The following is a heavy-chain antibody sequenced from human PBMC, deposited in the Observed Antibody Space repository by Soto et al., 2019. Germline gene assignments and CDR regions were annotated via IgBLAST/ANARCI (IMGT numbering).Heavy chain of an antibody. CDR2: IYYSGST. CDR1: GGSVSSGSYY. J-gene: IGHJ5*02. Sequence: QVQLQESGPGLVKPSETLSLTCTVSGGSVSSGSYYWSWIRQPPGKGLEWIGYIYYSGSTNYNPSLKSRVTISVDTSKNQFSLKLSSVTAADTAVYYCARDYGVYWFDPWGQGTLVTVSS. CDR3: ARDYGVYWFDP. D-gene: IGHD4-17*01. V-gene: IGHV4-61*01.